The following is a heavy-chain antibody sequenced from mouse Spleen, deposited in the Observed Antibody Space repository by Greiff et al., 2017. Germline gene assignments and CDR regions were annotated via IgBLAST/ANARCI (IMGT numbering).Heavy chain of an antibody. D-gene: IGHD2-1*01. CDR2: INPSSGYT. CDR3: ARWNGNYFDY. V-gene: IGHV1-4*01. J-gene: IGHJ2*01. CDR1: GYTFTSYT. Sequence: VKLVESGAELARPGASVKMSCKASGYTFTSYTMHWVKQRPGQGLEWIGYINPSSGYTNYNQKFKDKATLTADKSSSTAYMQLSSLTSEDSAVYYCARWNGNYFDYWGQGTTLTVSS.